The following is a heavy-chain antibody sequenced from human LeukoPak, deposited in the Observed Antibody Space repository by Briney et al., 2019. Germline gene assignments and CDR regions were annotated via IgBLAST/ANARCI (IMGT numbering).Heavy chain of an antibody. J-gene: IGHJ4*02. Sequence: SETLSLTCTVSGGSISSYYWSWIRQPPGKGLEWIGYIYYRGSTNYNPSLKSRVTISVDTSKNQFSLKLSSVTAADTAVYYCASSSWYGKFDYWGQGALVTVSS. CDR1: GGSISSYY. D-gene: IGHD6-13*01. V-gene: IGHV4-59*08. CDR2: IYYRGST. CDR3: ASSSWYGKFDY.